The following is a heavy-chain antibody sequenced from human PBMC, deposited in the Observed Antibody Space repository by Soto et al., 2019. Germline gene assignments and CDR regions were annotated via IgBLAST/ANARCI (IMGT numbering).Heavy chain of an antibody. CDR3: ARGGYCSGGLCPFDY. J-gene: IGHJ4*02. Sequence: SETLSLTCKVAGNSVTTGSYYWSWNRQPPGKGLEWIGYIYYSGSTYYNPSLKSRVTISVDTSKNQFSLKLSSVTAADTAVYYCARGGYCSGGLCPFDYWGQGTLVTAPQ. D-gene: IGHD2-8*02. CDR2: IYYSGST. V-gene: IGHV4-30-4*01. CDR1: GNSVTTGSYY.